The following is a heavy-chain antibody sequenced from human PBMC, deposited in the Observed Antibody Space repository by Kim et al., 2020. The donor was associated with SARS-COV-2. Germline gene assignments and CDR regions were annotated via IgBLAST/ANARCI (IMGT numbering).Heavy chain of an antibody. V-gene: IGHV1-2*02. D-gene: IGHD5-12*01. J-gene: IGHJ6*02. CDR2: INPNSGGT. Sequence: ASVKVSCKASGYTFTGYYMHWVRQAPGQGLEWMGWINPNSGGTNYAQKFQGRVTMTRDTSISTAYMELSRLRSDDTAVYYCARGGVKGWLRDYYGMDVWGQGTTVTVSS. CDR3: ARGGVKGWLRDYYGMDV. CDR1: GYTFTGYY.